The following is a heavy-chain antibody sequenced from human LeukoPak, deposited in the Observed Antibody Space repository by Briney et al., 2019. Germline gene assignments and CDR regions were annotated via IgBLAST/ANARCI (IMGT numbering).Heavy chain of an antibody. Sequence: GGSLRLSCAASGFTFSSYSMNWVRQAPGKGLEWVSSISSSSSYIYYADSVKGRFTISRDNAKNSLYLQMNSLRAEDTAVYYCASRSDSSGWYTDYWGQGTLVTVSS. CDR3: ASRSDSSGWYTDY. CDR1: GFTFSSYS. D-gene: IGHD6-19*01. V-gene: IGHV3-21*01. CDR2: ISSSSSYI. J-gene: IGHJ4*02.